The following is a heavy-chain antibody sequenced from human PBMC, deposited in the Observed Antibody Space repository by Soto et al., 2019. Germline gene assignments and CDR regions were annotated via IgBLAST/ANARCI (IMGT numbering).Heavy chain of an antibody. CDR1: VFTFSSYW. Sequence: SLRLSCAASVFTFSSYWMSWVRQAPGKGLEWVANIKQDGSEKYYVDSVKGRFTISRDNAKNSLYLQMNSLRAEDTAVYYCARGLRSSYFDYWGQGTLVTVSS. CDR3: ARGLRSSYFDY. V-gene: IGHV3-7*03. CDR2: IKQDGSEK. D-gene: IGHD6-13*01. J-gene: IGHJ4*02.